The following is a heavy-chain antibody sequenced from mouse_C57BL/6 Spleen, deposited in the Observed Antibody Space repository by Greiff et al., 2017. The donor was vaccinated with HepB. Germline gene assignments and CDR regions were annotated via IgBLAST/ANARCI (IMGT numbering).Heavy chain of an antibody. CDR3: ARHAGTVVRNYFDY. J-gene: IGHJ2*01. D-gene: IGHD1-1*01. V-gene: IGHV5-6*01. CDR2: ISSGGSYT. Sequence: EVQVVESGGDLVKPGGSLKLSCAASGFTFSSYGMSWVRQTPDKRLEWVATISSGGSYTYYPDSVKGRFTISRDNAKNTLYLQMSSLKSEDTAMYYCARHAGTVVRNYFDYWGQGTTLTVSS. CDR1: GFTFSSYG.